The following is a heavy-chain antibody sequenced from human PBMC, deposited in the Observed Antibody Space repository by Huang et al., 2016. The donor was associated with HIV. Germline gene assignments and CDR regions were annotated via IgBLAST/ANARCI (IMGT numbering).Heavy chain of an antibody. Sequence: QVHLEQSGAEVRKPGASVKVSCKVSGDILNQLSIHWVQQPPGKGLEGMGVFDPEDGKPIYAQTFQGRVTMTEDTSRDTAYMELSGLKSEDTAMYYCATRTPGFLERLLFYWGQGTLVTVSS. CDR3: ATRTPGFLERLLFY. CDR1: GDILNQLS. D-gene: IGHD3-3*01. J-gene: IGHJ4*02. CDR2: FDPEDGKP. V-gene: IGHV1-24*01.